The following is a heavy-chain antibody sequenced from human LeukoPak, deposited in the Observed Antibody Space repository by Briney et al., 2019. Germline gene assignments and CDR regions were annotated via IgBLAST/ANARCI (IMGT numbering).Heavy chain of an antibody. Sequence: GGSLRLSCAASGFTFSSYWMHWVRQAPGKGLEWVSRIHNDGSSTVYADSVKGRFTISRDNAKNTLYLQMNSLRAEDTAVYYCARDCASSSCIMGNDAFDIWGQGTMVTVSS. J-gene: IGHJ3*02. CDR2: IHNDGSST. D-gene: IGHD6-13*01. CDR3: ARDCASSSCIMGNDAFDI. V-gene: IGHV3-74*01. CDR1: GFTFSSYW.